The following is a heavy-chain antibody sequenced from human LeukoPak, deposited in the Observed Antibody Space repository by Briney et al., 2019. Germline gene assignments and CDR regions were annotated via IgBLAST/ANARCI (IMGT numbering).Heavy chain of an antibody. CDR1: GGSISSYY. Sequence: SETLSLTCTVSGGSISSYYWSWIRQLPGKGLEWIGYIYYSGSTNYNPSLKSRVTISVDTSKNQFSLKLSSVTAADTAVYYCAGYFDWLSGFDYWGQGTLVTVSS. V-gene: IGHV4-59*01. J-gene: IGHJ4*02. CDR2: IYYSGST. CDR3: AGYFDWLSGFDY. D-gene: IGHD3-9*01.